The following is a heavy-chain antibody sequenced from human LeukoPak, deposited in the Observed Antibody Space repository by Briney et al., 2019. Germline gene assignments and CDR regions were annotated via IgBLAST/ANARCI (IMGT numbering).Heavy chain of an antibody. CDR3: AKPPRTYYYDSSGPGK. V-gene: IGHV3-30*18. J-gene: IGHJ3*01. CDR2: ISYDGSNK. D-gene: IGHD3-22*01. CDR1: GFTFSSYG. Sequence: QPGGSLRLSCAASGFTFSSYGMHWVRQAPGKGLEWVAVISYDGSNKYYADSVKGRFTNSRDNSKNTLYLQMNSLRAEDTAVYYCAKPPRTYYYDSSGPGKWGQGTMVTVSS.